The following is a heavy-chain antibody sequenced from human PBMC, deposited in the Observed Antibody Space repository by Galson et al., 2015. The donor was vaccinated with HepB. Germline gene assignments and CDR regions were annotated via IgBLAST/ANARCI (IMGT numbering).Heavy chain of an antibody. Sequence: SLRLSCAASGFTLSDYSMNWVRQAPGTGLEWVSIISPTSSNIYNGASVQGRFTISRDNAKNSLYLQMNSVRADDTAVYYCAREGLVGAEGYYRGMDVWGQGTTVTVSS. CDR3: AREGLVGAEGYYRGMDV. CDR2: ISPTSSNI. V-gene: IGHV3-21*01. D-gene: IGHD2-15*01. J-gene: IGHJ6*02. CDR1: GFTLSDYS.